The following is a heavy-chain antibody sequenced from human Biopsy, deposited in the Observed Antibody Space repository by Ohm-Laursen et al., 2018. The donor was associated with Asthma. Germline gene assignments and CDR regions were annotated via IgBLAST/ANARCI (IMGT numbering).Heavy chain of an antibody. Sequence: GSLRLSCSASGFTFSSYALSWVRQAPGKGLEWVSGISGDAQRTYYEDSVKGRFTISRDNSKNTIYLQLNSLRAEDTAVYYCAKDWKSLYVQYCFEYWGQGTLVTVSS. CDR2: ISGDAQRT. D-gene: IGHD5/OR15-5a*01. V-gene: IGHV3-23*01. CDR1: GFTFSSYA. CDR3: AKDWKSLYVQYCFEY. J-gene: IGHJ4*02.